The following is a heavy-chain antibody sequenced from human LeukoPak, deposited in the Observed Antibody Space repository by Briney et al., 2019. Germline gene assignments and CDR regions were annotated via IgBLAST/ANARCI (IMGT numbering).Heavy chain of an antibody. Sequence: GGSRRLSCAASGFTFSSHAMNWVRQAPGKGLEWVAVISYDGSNKYYVDSVKGRFTISRDNSKNTLYLQMNSLRAEDTAVYYCARVRAVAASFDYWGQGTLVTVSS. V-gene: IGHV3-30*04. CDR3: ARVRAVAASFDY. CDR1: GFTFSSHA. J-gene: IGHJ4*02. CDR2: ISYDGSNK. D-gene: IGHD6-19*01.